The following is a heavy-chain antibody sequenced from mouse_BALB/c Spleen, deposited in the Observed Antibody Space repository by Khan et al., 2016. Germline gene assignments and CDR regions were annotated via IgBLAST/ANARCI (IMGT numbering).Heavy chain of an antibody. Sequence: QVQLKESGAELVRPGASVTLSCKASGYTFTDYEMHWVKQTPVHGLEWIGAIDPETGGTAYNQKFKGKATLTADKSSSTAYMELRSLTSEDSAVYYCTGRFAYWGQGTLVTVSS. CDR1: GYTFTDYE. V-gene: IGHV1-15*01. CDR2: IDPETGGT. CDR3: TGRFAY. J-gene: IGHJ3*01.